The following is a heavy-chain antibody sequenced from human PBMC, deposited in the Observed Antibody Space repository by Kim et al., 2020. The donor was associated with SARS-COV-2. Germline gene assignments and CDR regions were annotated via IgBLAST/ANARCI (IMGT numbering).Heavy chain of an antibody. Sequence: YAASVKGRFTISRDNSKSISYLQMNSLKTEDTAVYYWSREGDSTYGGSDYWGQGTLVTVSS. J-gene: IGHJ4*02. CDR3: SREGDSTYGGSDY. V-gene: IGHV3-49*02. D-gene: IGHD6-13*01.